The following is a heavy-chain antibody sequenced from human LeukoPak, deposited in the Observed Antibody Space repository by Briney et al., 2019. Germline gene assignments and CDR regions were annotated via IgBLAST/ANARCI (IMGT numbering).Heavy chain of an antibody. CDR2: INHSGST. Sequence: PSETLSLTCAVYGGSFSGYYWSWIRQPPGKGLEWIGEINHSGSTNYNPSLKSRVTISVDTSKNQFSLKLSSVTAADTAVYYCAREAHYYDSSGYAYAFDIWGQGTMVTVSS. D-gene: IGHD3-22*01. J-gene: IGHJ3*02. V-gene: IGHV4-34*01. CDR3: AREAHYYDSSGYAYAFDI. CDR1: GGSFSGYY.